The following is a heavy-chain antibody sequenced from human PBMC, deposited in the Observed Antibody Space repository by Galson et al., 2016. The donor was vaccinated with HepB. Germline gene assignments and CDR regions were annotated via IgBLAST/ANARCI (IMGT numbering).Heavy chain of an antibody. J-gene: IGHJ4*02. D-gene: IGHD1-1*01. CDR2: VYSNDDK. CDR3: AHSKRLGVFTLFDS. V-gene: IGHV2-5*01. CDR1: GVSLNNNAMA. Sequence: PALVKPTQTLTLTCTLSGVSLNNNAMAVGWIRQPPGKALEWLALVYSNDDKRYSPSLRSRLTITRDTPKNQVVLTMTNLDPLDTATYFCAHSKRLGVFTLFDSWGQGTLVTVSS.